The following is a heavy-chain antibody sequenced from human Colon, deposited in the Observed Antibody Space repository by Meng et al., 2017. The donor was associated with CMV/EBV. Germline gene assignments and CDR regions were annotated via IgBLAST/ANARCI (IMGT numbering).Heavy chain of an antibody. D-gene: IGHD6-19*01. J-gene: IGHJ3*01. Sequence: GGPLRPSCVAPGISVSGNYMTWVRQAPGKGLEWLSVIYSTGRTFYADSAKGRFTTSRDTSQNTVYLQMDTPRVEDTAMYYCARVSSAGLALDVWGQGTMVTVSS. V-gene: IGHV3-53*01. CDR2: IYSTGRT. CDR1: GISVSGNY. CDR3: ARVSSAGLALDV.